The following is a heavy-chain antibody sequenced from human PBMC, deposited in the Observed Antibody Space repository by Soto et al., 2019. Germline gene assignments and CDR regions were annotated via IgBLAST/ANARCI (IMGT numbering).Heavy chain of an antibody. CDR2: IYPGDSDT. D-gene: IGHD2-2*01. Sequence: EVQLVQSGAEVKKPGESLKISCKGSGYSFTSYWIGWVRQMPGKGLEWMGIIYPGDSDTRYSPSFQGQVTISADKSISTAYLQWSSLKASDTAMYYCAGLNRYCSSTSCYVSAHYYYGMDVWGQGTTVTVSS. V-gene: IGHV5-51*03. CDR1: GYSFTSYW. CDR3: AGLNRYCSSTSCYVSAHYYYGMDV. J-gene: IGHJ6*02.